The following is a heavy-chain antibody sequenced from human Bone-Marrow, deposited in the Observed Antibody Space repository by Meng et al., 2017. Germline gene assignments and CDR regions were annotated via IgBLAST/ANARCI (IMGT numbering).Heavy chain of an antibody. CDR1: GYTLTELS. CDR2: INPSGGST. CDR3: ARDSLLWFGELPFLYYYYGMDV. Sequence: ASVKVSCKVSGYTLTELSMHWVRQAPGQGLEWMGIINPSGGSTSYAQKFQGRVTMTRDTSTSTVYMELSSLRSEDTAVYYCARDSLLWFGELPFLYYYYGMDVWGQGTTVTVSS. V-gene: IGHV1-46*01. D-gene: IGHD3-10*01. J-gene: IGHJ6*02.